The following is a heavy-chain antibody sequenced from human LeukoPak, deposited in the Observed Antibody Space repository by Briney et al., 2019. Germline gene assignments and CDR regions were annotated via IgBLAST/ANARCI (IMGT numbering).Heavy chain of an antibody. V-gene: IGHV4-39*02. J-gene: IGHJ6*02. CDR1: GDSTSSDRYY. Sequence: SETLSLTCTVSGDSTSSDRYYGGWVRQPPGKGLEWIGNIYYSGGTYYNPSLKSRVTMSVDTSKNQFFLKLNSVTAADTAVYYCARESIVVYSSWYFSLDVGMDVWGQGTTVTVSS. D-gene: IGHD6-13*01. CDR2: IYYSGGT. CDR3: ARESIVVYSSWYFSLDVGMDV.